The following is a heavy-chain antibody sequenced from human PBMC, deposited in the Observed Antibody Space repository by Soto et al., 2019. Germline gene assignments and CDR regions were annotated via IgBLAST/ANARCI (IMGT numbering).Heavy chain of an antibody. V-gene: IGHV1-69*01. J-gene: IGHJ6*02. D-gene: IGHD2-2*01. Sequence: QVQLVQSGAEVRKPGSSVKVSCKASGGTFNSYGISWVRQAPGQGLEWMGGIIPMFGPANYAQKFQGRVTISAEQYTSRAYMELQSPGAEDTAVYYLARSDAFRWEFVVPDYMRDKYGMDVWGPRTKVTGFS. CDR3: ARSDAFRWEFVVPDYMRDKYGMDV. CDR2: IIPMFGPA. CDR1: GGTFNSYG.